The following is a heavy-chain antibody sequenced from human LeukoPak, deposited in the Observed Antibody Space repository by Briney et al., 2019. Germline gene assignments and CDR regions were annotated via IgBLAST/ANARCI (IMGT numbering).Heavy chain of an antibody. CDR2: MNPNSGNT. V-gene: IGHV1-8*01. D-gene: IGHD3-3*01. Sequence: ASVKVSCKASGYTFTSYDINWVRQATGQGLEWMGWMNPNSGNTGCAQKFQGRVTMTRNTSISTAYMELSSLRSEDTAVYYCARVDFWSGYYYYYYYYMDVWGKGTTVTVSS. J-gene: IGHJ6*03. CDR1: GYTFTSYD. CDR3: ARVDFWSGYYYYYYYYMDV.